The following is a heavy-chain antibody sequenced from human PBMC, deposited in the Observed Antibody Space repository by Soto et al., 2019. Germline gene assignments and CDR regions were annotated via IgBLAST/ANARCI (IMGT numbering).Heavy chain of an antibody. CDR2: IYYSGST. J-gene: IGHJ4*02. Sequence: PSETLSLTCTVSGGSISSGDYYWSWIRQPPGKGLEWIGYIYYSGSTYYNPSLKSRVTISVDTSKNQFSLKLSSVTAADTAVYYCARVDTMIALDYWGQGTLVTVLL. CDR1: GGSISSGDYY. V-gene: IGHV4-30-4*01. CDR3: ARVDTMIALDY. D-gene: IGHD3-22*01.